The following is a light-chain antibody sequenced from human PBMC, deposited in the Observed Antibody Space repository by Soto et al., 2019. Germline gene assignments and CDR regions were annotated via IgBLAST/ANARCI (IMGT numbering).Light chain of an antibody. Sequence: DIVLTQSPGTLSLSPGERSTVSCRAIQSVSSSYLAWYQQKPGQAPRLLIYGASSRATDIADRFSGSGSGTDFTLTISRPVPEDCVVYYCQQYGSSPYTFGQGTKLEIK. V-gene: IGKV3-20*01. CDR1: QSVSSSY. CDR3: QQYGSSPYT. CDR2: GAS. J-gene: IGKJ2*01.